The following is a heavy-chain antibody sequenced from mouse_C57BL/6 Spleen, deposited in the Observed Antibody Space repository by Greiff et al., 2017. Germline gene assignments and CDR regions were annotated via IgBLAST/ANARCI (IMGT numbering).Heavy chain of an antibody. CDR1: GYTFTEYT. J-gene: IGHJ2*01. D-gene: IGHD1-1*01. Sequence: QVHVKQSGAELVKPGASVKLSCKASGYTFTEYTIHWVKQRSGQGLEWIGWFYPGSGSIKYNEKFKDKATLTADKSSSTVYMELSRLTSEDSAVYFCARHEVYYGSSYESYFDYWGQGTTLTVSS. V-gene: IGHV1-62-2*01. CDR3: ARHEVYYGSSYESYFDY. CDR2: FYPGSGSI.